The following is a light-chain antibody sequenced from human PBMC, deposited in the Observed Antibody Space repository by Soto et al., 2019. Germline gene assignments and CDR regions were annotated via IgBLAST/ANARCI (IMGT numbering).Light chain of an antibody. CDR3: QQYGSPIT. CDR1: QSVSSSY. CDR2: GAS. V-gene: IGKV3-20*01. Sequence: EIVLTQSPGTLSLSPGERATLSCRASQSVSSSYLAWYQQKPGQAPRLLIYGASSRATGIPDRFSGSGSGTDFTLTISRLEPEDLAVYYCQQYGSPITFGPGTKVDIQ. J-gene: IGKJ3*01.